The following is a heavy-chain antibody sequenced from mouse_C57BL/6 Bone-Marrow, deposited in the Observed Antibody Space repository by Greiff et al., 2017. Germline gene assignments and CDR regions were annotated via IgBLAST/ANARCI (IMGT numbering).Heavy chain of an antibody. Sequence: VQLQQPGAELVKPGASVKLSCKASGYTFTSYWMHWVKQRPGQGLAWLGMIHPNSGSTNYNEKFKSKATLTVNKSSSTAYMQLSSLASEDSAVYYCARMSAFPPSDYWGQGTSVTVSS. J-gene: IGHJ4*01. CDR3: ARMSAFPPSDY. CDR1: GYTFTSYW. CDR2: IHPNSGST. V-gene: IGHV1-64*01.